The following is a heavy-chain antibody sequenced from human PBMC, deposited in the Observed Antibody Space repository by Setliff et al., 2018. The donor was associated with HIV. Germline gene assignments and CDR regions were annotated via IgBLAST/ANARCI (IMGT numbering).Heavy chain of an antibody. CDR1: GFTFSGSP. J-gene: IGHJ4*02. D-gene: IGHD2-21*01. CDR2: IKDRTDNYAT. Sequence: HPSETLSLSCAASGFTFSGSPIHWVRQASGKGLEWLGRIKDRTDNYATAYAASVKGRFTMTTDTSTNTAYLELRGLRSDDTAIYYCAREHGTSWPYFDFWGQGTLVTAPQ. CDR3: AREHGTSWPYFDF. V-gene: IGHV3-73*01.